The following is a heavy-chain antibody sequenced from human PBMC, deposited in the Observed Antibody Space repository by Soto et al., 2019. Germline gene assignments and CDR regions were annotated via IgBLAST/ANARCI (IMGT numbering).Heavy chain of an antibody. D-gene: IGHD4-17*01. V-gene: IGHV3-21*01. CDR2: ISSSSSYI. CDR1: GFTFSSYS. CDR3: ARYGDYDRGYYYYYMDV. J-gene: IGHJ6*03. Sequence: GGSLRLSCAASGFTFSSYSMNWVRQAPGKGLEWVSSISSSSSYIYYADSVKGRFTISRDNAKNSLYLQMNSLRAEDTAVYYCARYGDYDRGYYYYYMDVWGKGTTVTVSS.